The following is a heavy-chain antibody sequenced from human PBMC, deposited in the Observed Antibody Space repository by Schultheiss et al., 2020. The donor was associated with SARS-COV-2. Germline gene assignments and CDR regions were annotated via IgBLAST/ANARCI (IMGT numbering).Heavy chain of an antibody. Sequence: SETLSLTCAVSGGSISSSSYYWSWIRQPPGKGLEWIGYIYYSGSTYYNPSLKSRVTISVDTSKNQFSLKLSSVTAADTAVYYCARVGEYSGYWDYWGQGTLVTVTS. CDR3: ARVGEYSGYWDY. CDR1: GGSISSSSYY. V-gene: IGHV4-39*07. CDR2: IYYSGST. J-gene: IGHJ4*02. D-gene: IGHD5-12*01.